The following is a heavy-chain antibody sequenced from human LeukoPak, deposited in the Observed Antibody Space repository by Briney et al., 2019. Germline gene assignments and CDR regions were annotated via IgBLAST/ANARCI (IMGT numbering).Heavy chain of an antibody. Sequence: GGCLRLSCAASGFTFSSYEMNWVRQAPGKGLEWIAYLSSSGSAFSYADSVKGRFTIARDNAKNSVYLEMNSLRADDTAVYYCARSARLMKGVVEVTALDDWGQGTLVTVSS. CDR3: ARSARLMKGVVEVTALDD. J-gene: IGHJ4*02. D-gene: IGHD3-3*01. CDR2: LSSSGSAF. CDR1: GFTFSSYE. V-gene: IGHV3-48*03.